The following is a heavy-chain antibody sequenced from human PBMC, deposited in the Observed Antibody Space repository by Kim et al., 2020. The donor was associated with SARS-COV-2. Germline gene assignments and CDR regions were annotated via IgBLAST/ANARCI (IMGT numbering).Heavy chain of an antibody. Sequence: GSLRLSCAASGFTFSSYGMHWVRQAPGKGLEWVAVISYDGSNKYYADSVKGRFTISRDNSKNTLYLQMNSLRAEDTAVYYCATLDNFDYWGQGTLVTVSS. J-gene: IGHJ4*02. CDR3: ATLDNFDY. CDR2: ISYDGSNK. V-gene: IGHV3-30*03. CDR1: GFTFSSYG.